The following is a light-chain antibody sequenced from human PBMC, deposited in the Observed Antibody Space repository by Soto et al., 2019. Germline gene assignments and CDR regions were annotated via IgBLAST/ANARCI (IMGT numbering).Light chain of an antibody. CDR3: AIWDGSLSGV. Sequence: QSVLTQPPSVSAAPGQKVTISCSGSSSNIANNYVSWYQQLPETAPKLLIYENNKRPSGIPDRFSASKSGTSATLGITGLQTGDEADYYCAIWDGSLSGVFGGGTKVTVL. CDR1: SSNIANNY. V-gene: IGLV1-51*02. J-gene: IGLJ3*02. CDR2: ENN.